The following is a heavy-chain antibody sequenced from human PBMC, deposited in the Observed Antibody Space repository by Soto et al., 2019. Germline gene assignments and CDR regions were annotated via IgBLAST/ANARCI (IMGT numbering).Heavy chain of an antibody. CDR1: GYTFTSYA. CDR3: PRAPIVVVRAATPTSGWLDT. CDR2: INAGNGNT. D-gene: IGHD2-2*01. Sequence: QVQLVQSGAEVKKPGASVKVSCKASGYTFTSYAMHWVRQSPGQRLEWMGWINAGNGNTKYSHNLQGRVTITRDTRESTAYMELSSLRSEDTAVYYCPRAPIVVVRAATPTSGWLDTWGQGTLFTVSS. V-gene: IGHV1-3*01. J-gene: IGHJ5*02.